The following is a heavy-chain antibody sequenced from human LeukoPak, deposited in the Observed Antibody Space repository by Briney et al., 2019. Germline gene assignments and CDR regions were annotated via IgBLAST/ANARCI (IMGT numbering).Heavy chain of an antibody. Sequence: SVTVSCKASGGTFSSYAISWVRQAPGQGLEWMGGIIPIFSTANYAQKFQGRVTITADESTSTAYMELSSLRSEDTAVYYCASSSLAETGFLTDAFDIWGQGTMVTVSS. CDR3: ASSSLAETGFLTDAFDI. CDR2: IIPIFSTA. CDR1: GGTFSSYA. J-gene: IGHJ3*02. V-gene: IGHV1-69*13. D-gene: IGHD3-3*01.